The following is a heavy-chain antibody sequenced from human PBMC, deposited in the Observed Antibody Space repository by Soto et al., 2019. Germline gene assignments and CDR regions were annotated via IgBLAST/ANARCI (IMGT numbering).Heavy chain of an antibody. CDR2: ISAYNGNT. J-gene: IGHJ4*02. CDR1: GYTLSSFG. Sequence: TSLNVSCKASGYTLSSFGISWVRQAPGQGLGWMGWISAYNGNTNYAQKLQGRVTMTTDTSTSTAYMELRSLRSDDTAVYYCARDAPPEDYWGQGTLVTVSS. V-gene: IGHV1-18*01. CDR3: ARDAPPEDY.